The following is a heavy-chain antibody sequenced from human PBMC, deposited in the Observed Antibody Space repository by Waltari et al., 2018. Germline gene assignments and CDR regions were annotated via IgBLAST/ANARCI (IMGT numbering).Heavy chain of an antibody. D-gene: IGHD1-26*01. V-gene: IGHV1-69*13. CDR1: GGSFGTYA. CDR2: IIPSYGTP. J-gene: IGHJ3*01. CDR3: AKRIVGGPFDV. Sequence: QVRLVQSGAEVRKPGSSVRVSCEASGGSFGTYAITWVRPAPGHGLGWMAGIIPSYGTPNYAQKFQGRCTIAADASTRTAYMDLSSLRSDDTAVYYCAKRIVGGPFDVWGQGTVVTVSS.